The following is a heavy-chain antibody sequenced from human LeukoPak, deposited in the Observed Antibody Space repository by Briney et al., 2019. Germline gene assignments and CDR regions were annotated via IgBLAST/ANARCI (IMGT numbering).Heavy chain of an antibody. V-gene: IGHV1-69*05. Sequence: ASVKVSCKASGGTFSSYAISWVRQAPGQGLEWMGGIIPIFGTANYAQKFHGRVTITTDESTSTAYMELSSLRSEDTAVYYCARAGIAAAGMETHYYYYMDVWGKGTTVTVSS. J-gene: IGHJ6*03. CDR3: ARAGIAAAGMETHYYYYMDV. CDR2: IIPIFGTA. CDR1: GGTFSSYA. D-gene: IGHD6-13*01.